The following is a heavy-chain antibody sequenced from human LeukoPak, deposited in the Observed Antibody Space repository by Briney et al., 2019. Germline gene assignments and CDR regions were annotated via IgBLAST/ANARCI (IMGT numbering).Heavy chain of an antibody. CDR2: ISGSGGST. CDR1: GFTFSSYA. J-gene: IGHJ5*02. V-gene: IGHV3-23*01. CDR3: ARGPGCSGGSCYSSGWFDP. D-gene: IGHD2-15*01. Sequence: GGSLRLSCAASGFTFSSYAMSWVRQAPGKGLEWVSAISGSGGSTYYADSVKGRFTISRDNAKNSLYLQMNSLRDEDTAVYYCARGPGCSGGSCYSSGWFDPWGQGTLVTVSS.